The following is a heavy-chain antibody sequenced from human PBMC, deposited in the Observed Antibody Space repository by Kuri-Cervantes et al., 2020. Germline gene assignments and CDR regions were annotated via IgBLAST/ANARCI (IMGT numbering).Heavy chain of an antibody. J-gene: IGHJ5*02. V-gene: IGHV3-11*01. CDR3: ARELEDIVVVPAAP. D-gene: IGHD2-2*01. Sequence: GESLKISCAASGFTFSDYYMSWIRQAPGKGLEWVSYISSSGSTIYYADSVKGRFTISRDNAKNSLYLQMNSLRAEDTAVYYCARELEDIVVVPAAPWGQGTLVTVSS. CDR1: GFTFSDYY. CDR2: ISSSGSTI.